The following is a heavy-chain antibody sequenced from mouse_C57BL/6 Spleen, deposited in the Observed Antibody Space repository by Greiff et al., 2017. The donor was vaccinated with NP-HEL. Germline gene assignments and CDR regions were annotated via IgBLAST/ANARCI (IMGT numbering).Heavy chain of an antibody. CDR3: TYETAQAWFAY. CDR1: GFTFSNYW. V-gene: IGHV6-3*01. J-gene: IGHJ3*01. D-gene: IGHD3-2*02. CDR2: IRLKSDNYAT. Sequence: EVKLMESGGGLVQPGGSMKLSCVASGFTFSNYWMNWVRQSPEKGLEWVAQIRLKSDNYATHYAESVKGRFTISRDDSKSSVYLQMNNLRAEDTGIYYCTYETAQAWFAYWGQGTLVTVSA.